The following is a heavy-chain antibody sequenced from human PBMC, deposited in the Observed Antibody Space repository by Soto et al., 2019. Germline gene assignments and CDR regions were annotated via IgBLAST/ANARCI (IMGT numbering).Heavy chain of an antibody. V-gene: IGHV4-59*01. J-gene: IGHJ5*02. CDR2: IYYSGST. CDR3: ARHSPPTSP. CDR1: GGSISSYY. D-gene: IGHD6-13*01. Sequence: SETLSLTCTGSGGSISSYYWSWIRQPPGKGLEWIGDIYYSGSTNYNPSLKSRVTISVDTSKHQFSLKLSSVTAADTAVYYCARHSPPTSPWGQGTLVPVSS.